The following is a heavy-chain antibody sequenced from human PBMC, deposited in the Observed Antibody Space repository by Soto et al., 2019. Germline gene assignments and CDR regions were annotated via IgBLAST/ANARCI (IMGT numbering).Heavy chain of an antibody. CDR3: ARTVGAAYYFDF. Sequence: SETLSLTCTVSDDSMTKYYWSWIRQPAGKGLEWIGRVYTSGSTNYNPSLKSRVTMSIDTSNNHFSLTLKSVTAADTAVYYCARTVGAAYYFDFWGQGALVTVSS. V-gene: IGHV4-4*07. CDR1: DDSMTKYY. J-gene: IGHJ4*02. D-gene: IGHD1-26*01. CDR2: VYTSGST.